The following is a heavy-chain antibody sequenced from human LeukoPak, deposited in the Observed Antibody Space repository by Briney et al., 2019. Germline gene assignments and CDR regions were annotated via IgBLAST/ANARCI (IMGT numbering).Heavy chain of an antibody. CDR1: GGSISSYY. CDR2: IYYSGST. CDR3: AKGGHCTNGVCYRGKYWWFDP. J-gene: IGHJ5*02. Sequence: SETLSLTCTVSGGSISSYYWSWIRQPPGKGLEWIGYIYYSGSTNYNPSLKSRVTISVDTSKNQFSLKLSSVTAADTAVYYCAKGGHCTNGVCYRGKYWWFDPWGQGTLVTVSS. D-gene: IGHD2-8*01. V-gene: IGHV4-59*12.